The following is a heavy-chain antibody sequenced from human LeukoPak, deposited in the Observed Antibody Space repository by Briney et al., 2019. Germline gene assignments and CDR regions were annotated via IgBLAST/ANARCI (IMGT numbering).Heavy chain of an antibody. CDR1: GGSFSTYY. V-gene: IGHV4-34*01. CDR2: IYHDGGT. D-gene: IGHD2-15*01. J-gene: IGHJ4*02. Sequence: KPSETLSLTCGVSGGSFSTYYWSWIRQPPGKGLEWIGEIYHDGGTNFNPSLKSRVTISVDKSKNQFFLNLNSVTAADTAVYYCVGNGYYSLDNWGQGTLVTVSS. CDR3: VGNGYYSLDN.